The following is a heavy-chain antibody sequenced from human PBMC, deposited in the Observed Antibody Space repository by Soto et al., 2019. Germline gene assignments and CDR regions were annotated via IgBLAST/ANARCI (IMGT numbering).Heavy chain of an antibody. V-gene: IGHV3-23*01. Sequence: PGGSLRLSCAASGFTFSSYAMSWVRQAPGKGLEWVSAISGSGGSTYYADSVKGRFTISRDNSKNTLYLQMNSLRVEDTAVYYCAKFGAFKFFWIVDYWGQGTLVTVSS. CDR2: ISGSGGST. J-gene: IGHJ4*02. CDR1: GFTFSSYA. CDR3: AKFGAFKFFWIVDY. D-gene: IGHD3-3*01.